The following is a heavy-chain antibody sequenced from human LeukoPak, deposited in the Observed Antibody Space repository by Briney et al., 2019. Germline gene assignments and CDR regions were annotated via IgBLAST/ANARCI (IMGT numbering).Heavy chain of an antibody. CDR1: GFTFSDYY. D-gene: IGHD3-10*02. J-gene: IGHJ4*02. CDR2: ISSSGSTI. Sequence: PGGSLRLSCAASGFTFSDYYMSWIRQAPGKGLEWVSHISSSGSTIYYADSVKGRFTISRDNAKNSLYLQMNSLRAEDTAVYYCARVAVRGYYFDYWGQGTLVTVSS. CDR3: ARVAVRGYYFDY. V-gene: IGHV3-11*04.